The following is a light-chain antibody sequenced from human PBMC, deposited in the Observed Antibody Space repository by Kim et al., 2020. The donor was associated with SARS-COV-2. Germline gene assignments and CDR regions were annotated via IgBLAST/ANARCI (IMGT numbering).Light chain of an antibody. Sequence: VCPGERATLSCRASQSLDSNLAWYQQKPGQAPRLLIYGAFTRATGVPARVSGSGSGTEYTLTISNLQSQDSAVYYCQQYNRWPPWTFGQGTKLEI. J-gene: IGKJ2*02. CDR1: QSLDSN. CDR2: GAF. CDR3: QQYNRWPPWT. V-gene: IGKV3-15*01.